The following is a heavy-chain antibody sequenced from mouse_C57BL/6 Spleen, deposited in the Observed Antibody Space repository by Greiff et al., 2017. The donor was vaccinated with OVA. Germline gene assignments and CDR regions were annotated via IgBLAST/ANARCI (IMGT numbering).Heavy chain of an antibody. CDR1: GFTFSDYG. CDR2: ISTGSSTI. J-gene: IGHJ2*01. V-gene: IGHV5-17*01. D-gene: IGHD2-3*01. CDR3: ARLSYDGYWDD. Sequence: EVHLVESGGGLVKPGGSLKLSCAASGFTFSDYGMHWVRQAPEKGLEWIAYISTGSSTINYADTVKGRFTISRDKAKNTLFLQMTSLRAEDTAMYYCARLSYDGYWDDWGQGTTLTVSS.